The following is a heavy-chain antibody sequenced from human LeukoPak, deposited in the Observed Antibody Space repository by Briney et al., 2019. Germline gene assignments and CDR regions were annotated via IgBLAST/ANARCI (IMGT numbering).Heavy chain of an antibody. J-gene: IGHJ5*02. CDR3: ARGQPEEQWLVVGNWFDP. CDR1: GGSISSYY. D-gene: IGHD6-19*01. Sequence: SETLSLTCTVSGGSISSYYWSWIRQPPGKGLEWIGYIYHGGSTNYNPSLKSRVTISVDTSKNQFSLKLSSVTAADTAVYYCARGQPEEQWLVVGNWFDPWGQGTLVTVSS. CDR2: IYHGGST. V-gene: IGHV4-59*01.